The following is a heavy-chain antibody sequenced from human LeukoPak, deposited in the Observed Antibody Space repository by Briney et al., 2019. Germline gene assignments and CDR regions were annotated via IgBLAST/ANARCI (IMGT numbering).Heavy chain of an antibody. J-gene: IGHJ3*02. CDR1: GFTVSSDY. D-gene: IGHD3-10*01. V-gene: IGHV3-66*01. CDR2: IYSGGTT. Sequence: GGSLRLSCAASGFTVSSDYMSWVRQAPGKGLEWVSVIYSGGTTHYADSVKGRFTISRDNSKNTLYLQMNSLRAEDTAVYYCARGPYGSSGTPDAFDIWGQGTMVTVSS. CDR3: ARGPYGSSGTPDAFDI.